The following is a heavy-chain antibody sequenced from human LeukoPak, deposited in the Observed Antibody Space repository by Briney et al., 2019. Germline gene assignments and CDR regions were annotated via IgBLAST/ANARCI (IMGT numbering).Heavy chain of an antibody. J-gene: IGHJ3*02. CDR1: GFTVSSDY. D-gene: IGHD3-10*01. V-gene: IGHV3-66*01. CDR2: IYSGGTT. Sequence: GGSLRLSCAASGFTVSSDYMSWVRQAPGKGLEWVSVIYSGGTTHYADSVKGRFTISRDNSKNTLYLQMNSLRAEDTAVYYCARGPYGSSGTPDAFDIWGQGTMVTVSS. CDR3: ARGPYGSSGTPDAFDI.